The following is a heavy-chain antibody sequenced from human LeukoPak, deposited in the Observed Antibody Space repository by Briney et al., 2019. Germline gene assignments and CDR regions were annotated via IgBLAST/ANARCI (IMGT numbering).Heavy chain of an antibody. Sequence: PGGSLRLSCAASGFTVSSNYMSWVRQAPGKGLEWVSVIYSGGSTYYADSVKGRFTISRDNSKNTLYLQMSSLRAEDTAVYYCATQQQLGAFDIWGQGTMVTVSS. J-gene: IGHJ3*02. CDR1: GFTVSSNY. CDR3: ATQQQLGAFDI. D-gene: IGHD6-13*01. CDR2: IYSGGST. V-gene: IGHV3-53*01.